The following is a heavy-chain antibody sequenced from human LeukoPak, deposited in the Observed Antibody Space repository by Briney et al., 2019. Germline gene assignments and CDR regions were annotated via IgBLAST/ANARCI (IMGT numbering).Heavy chain of an antibody. CDR3: ARHLTPPPGDSYGYLVGSFDP. D-gene: IGHD5-18*01. CDR1: GGSISSSSYY. Sequence: SETLSLTCTVSGGSISSSSYYWGWIRQPPGTGLEWIGSLYYSGRTYYNPSLKSRLTISVDTSKNQFSLKLSSVTAADTAVYYCARHLTPPPGDSYGYLVGSFDPWGQGTLVTVSS. V-gene: IGHV4-39*01. CDR2: LYYSGRT. J-gene: IGHJ5*02.